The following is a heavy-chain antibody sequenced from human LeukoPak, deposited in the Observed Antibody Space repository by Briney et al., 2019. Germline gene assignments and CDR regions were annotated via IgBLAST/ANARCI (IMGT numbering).Heavy chain of an antibody. D-gene: IGHD3-3*01. CDR2: INHSGST. Sequence: ETVSLICAVYGGSFSGYYWSWIRQPPGKGLEWIGEINHSGSTNYNPSLKSRVTISVDTSKNQFSLKLSSVTAADTAVYYCARHGSGYYFFDYWGQAAMATVSS. V-gene: IGHV4-34*01. CDR3: ARHGSGYYFFDY. J-gene: IGHJ4*02. CDR1: GGSFSGYY.